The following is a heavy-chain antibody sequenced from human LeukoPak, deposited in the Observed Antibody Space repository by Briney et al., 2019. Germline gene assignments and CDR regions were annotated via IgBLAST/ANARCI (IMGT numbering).Heavy chain of an antibody. D-gene: IGHD2-21*01. J-gene: IGHJ5*02. CDR1: GFTFSTYA. Sequence: GGSLRLSCAASGFTFSTYAMSWVRQAPGKGLAWVASVKSDGAGTHYADSVKGRFTISRDNSKNILYLQMNSLRAEDTAIYYCARYTTASIGWCNWLDPWGQGTLVTVSS. CDR2: VKSDGAGT. CDR3: ARYTTASIGWCNWLDP. V-gene: IGHV3-23*01.